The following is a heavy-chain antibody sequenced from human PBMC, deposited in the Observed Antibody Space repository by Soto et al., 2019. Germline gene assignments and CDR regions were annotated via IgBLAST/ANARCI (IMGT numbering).Heavy chain of an antibody. Sequence: SETLSLTCAVYGGSFSGYYWSWIRQPPGKGLEWIGEINHSGSTNYNPSLKSRVTISVDTSKNQFSLKLSSVTAADTAVYYCAREADDFWSGYFERYYYMDVWGKGTTVTVSS. CDR3: AREADDFWSGYFERYYYMDV. CDR2: INHSGST. D-gene: IGHD3-3*01. V-gene: IGHV4-34*01. CDR1: GGSFSGYY. J-gene: IGHJ6*03.